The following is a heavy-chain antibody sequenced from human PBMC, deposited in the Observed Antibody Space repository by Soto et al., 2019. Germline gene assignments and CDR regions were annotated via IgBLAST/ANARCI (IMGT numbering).Heavy chain of an antibody. CDR2: IIPIFGTA. CDR1: GGTFSSYA. Sequence: QVQLVQSGAEVKKPGSSVKVSCKASGGTFSSYAISWVRQAPGQGLEWMGGIIPIFGTANYAQKFQGRVXIXAVXSTSTAYMEMSSLRSEDTAVYYCARGSGSGSPFDYWGQGTLVTVSS. J-gene: IGHJ4*02. V-gene: IGHV1-69*12. D-gene: IGHD3-22*01. CDR3: ARGSGSGSPFDY.